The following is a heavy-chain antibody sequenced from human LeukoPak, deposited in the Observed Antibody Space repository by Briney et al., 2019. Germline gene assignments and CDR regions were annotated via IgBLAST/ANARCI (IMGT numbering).Heavy chain of an antibody. V-gene: IGHV1-18*01. CDR1: GYTFTSYG. D-gene: IGHD6-13*01. CDR3: ATVPVIAAAPADNWLDP. CDR2: ISAYNGNT. J-gene: IGHJ5*02. Sequence: ASVKVSCKASGYTFTSYGISWVRQAPGQGLEWMGWISAYNGNTNYAQKLQGRVTMTTDTSTSTAYMELRSLRSDDTAVYYCATVPVIAAAPADNWLDPWGQGTLVTVSS.